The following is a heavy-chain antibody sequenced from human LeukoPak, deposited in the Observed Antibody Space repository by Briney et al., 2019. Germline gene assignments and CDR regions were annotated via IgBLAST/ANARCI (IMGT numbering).Heavy chain of an antibody. CDR1: GGSFSGYY. J-gene: IGHJ4*02. Sequence: SETLSLTCAVYGGSFSGYYWSWIRQPPGKGLEWIGEINHSGSTNYNPSLKSRVTISVDTSKNQFSLKLSSVPAADTAVYYCAVRRYYYDSSGYYYVFDYWGQGTLVTVSS. CDR3: AVRRYYYDSSGYYYVFDY. CDR2: INHSGST. V-gene: IGHV4-34*01. D-gene: IGHD3-22*01.